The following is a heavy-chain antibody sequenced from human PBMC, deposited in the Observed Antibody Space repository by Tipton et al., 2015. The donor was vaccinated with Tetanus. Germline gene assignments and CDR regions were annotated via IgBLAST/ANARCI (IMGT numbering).Heavy chain of an antibody. D-gene: IGHD6-19*01. Sequence: VQSGAEVKKPGASVKVSRKASGYTFTSYYMHWVRQAPGQGLEWMGIINPSGGSTSYAQKFQGRVTMTRDTSTSTVYMELSSLRSEDTAVYYCARVFIAVAGHNWFDPWGQGTLVTVSS. V-gene: IGHV1-46*01. J-gene: IGHJ5*02. CDR3: ARVFIAVAGHNWFDP. CDR2: INPSGGST. CDR1: GYTFTSYY.